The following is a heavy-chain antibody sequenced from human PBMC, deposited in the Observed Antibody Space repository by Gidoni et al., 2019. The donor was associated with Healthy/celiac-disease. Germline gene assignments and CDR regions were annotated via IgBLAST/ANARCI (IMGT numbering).Heavy chain of an antibody. D-gene: IGHD5-12*01. CDR1: GFTFSRYA. V-gene: IGHV3-23*01. Sequence: EVQLLESGGGLVQPGGSLRLSCAASGFTFSRYAMSWVRQAPGKGLEWVSAISGSGGSTYYADSVKGRFTISRDNSKKTLYLQMNSLRDEDTAVYYCAKAGRGYSGYEAVDYWGQGTLVTVSS. J-gene: IGHJ4*02. CDR2: ISGSGGST. CDR3: AKAGRGYSGYEAVDY.